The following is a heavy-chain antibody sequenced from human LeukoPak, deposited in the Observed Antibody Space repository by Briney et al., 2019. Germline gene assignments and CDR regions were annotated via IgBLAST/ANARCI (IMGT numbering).Heavy chain of an antibody. Sequence: GASVKVSCKVSGYTLTELSMHWVRQAPGKGLEWMGGFDPEDGETIYAQKFQGRVTMTEDTSTDTAYMELSSLRSEDTAVYYCATSGRREQLVPHYFDYWGQGTPVTVSS. CDR1: GYTLTELS. V-gene: IGHV1-24*01. CDR2: FDPEDGET. CDR3: ATSGRREQLVPHYFDY. D-gene: IGHD6-13*01. J-gene: IGHJ4*02.